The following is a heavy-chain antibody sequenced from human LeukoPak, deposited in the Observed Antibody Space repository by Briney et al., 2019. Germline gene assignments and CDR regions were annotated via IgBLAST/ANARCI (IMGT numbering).Heavy chain of an antibody. J-gene: IGHJ4*02. CDR3: AKDARRDGYSYDY. CDR2: TSASGTST. V-gene: IGHV3-23*01. Sequence: GGSLRLSCAASGFTFSSYAMNWVRQAPGKGLEWVSDTSASGTSTNYVDSVEGRFTISRDNSNNTLFLQMNSLRAEDTAVYYCAKDARRDGYSYDYWGQGTLVTVSS. CDR1: GFTFSSYA. D-gene: IGHD5-24*01.